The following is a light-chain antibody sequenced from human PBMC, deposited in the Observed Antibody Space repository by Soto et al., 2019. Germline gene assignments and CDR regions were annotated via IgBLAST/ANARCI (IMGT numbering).Light chain of an antibody. CDR2: GAS. CDR3: QQSYRPWT. J-gene: IGKJ5*01. CDR1: QSISSY. V-gene: IGKV1-39*01. Sequence: DIQMTQSPYSLSASVGDRVTITFRASQSISSYLNWYQQKPGKAPKLLIYGASTLQSGVPSRFSGSGSGTDYTLTISSLQPEDFATYYCQQSYRPWTFGQGTRLEIK.